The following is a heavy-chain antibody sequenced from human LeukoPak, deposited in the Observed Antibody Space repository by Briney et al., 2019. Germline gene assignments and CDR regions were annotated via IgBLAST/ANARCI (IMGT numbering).Heavy chain of an antibody. CDR3: ARAYPDFWSGYIN. Sequence: GESLKISCKGFGYSFTSYWIGWVRQMPGKGLEWMGIIYPGDSDTRYSPSFQGQVTISADKSISTAYLQWSSLKASDTAMYYCARAYPDFWSGYINWGQGTLVTVSS. J-gene: IGHJ4*02. V-gene: IGHV5-51*01. CDR1: GYSFTSYW. D-gene: IGHD3-3*01. CDR2: IYPGDSDT.